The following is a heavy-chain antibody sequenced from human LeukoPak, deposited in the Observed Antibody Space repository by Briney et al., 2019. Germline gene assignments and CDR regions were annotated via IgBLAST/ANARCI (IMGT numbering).Heavy chain of an antibody. D-gene: IGHD6-13*01. CDR1: GFTFSSYG. J-gene: IGHJ4*02. CDR3: AKEIKFRAAAGDYFDY. CDR2: ISGSGGST. V-gene: IGHV3-23*01. Sequence: GGSLRLSCAASGFTFSSYGMSWVRRAPGKGLEWISSISGSGGSTYDADSVKGRFTISRDNSKNTLYLRLNSLRAEDTAVYYCAKEIKFRAAAGDYFDYWGQGALVTVAS.